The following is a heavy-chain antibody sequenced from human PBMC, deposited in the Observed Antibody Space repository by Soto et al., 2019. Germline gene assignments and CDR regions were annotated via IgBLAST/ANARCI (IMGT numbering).Heavy chain of an antibody. Sequence: SDTLSLTSAIHSLSFFGYYWSWISQDPWLGLEWIGEINHSGSTNYDPSLMSRVTISVDTSKNQFSLKLSSVTAADTVVYYCARGRGGYCSSTSCYVGMGPYYYYYMDVWGKGTTVS. D-gene: IGHD2-2*01. CDR1: SLSFFGYY. V-gene: IGHV4-34*01. J-gene: IGHJ6*03. CDR2: INHSGST. CDR3: ARGRGGYCSSTSCYVGMGPYYYYYMDV.